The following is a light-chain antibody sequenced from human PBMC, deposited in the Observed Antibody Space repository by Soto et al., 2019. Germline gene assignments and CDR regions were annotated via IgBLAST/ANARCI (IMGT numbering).Light chain of an antibody. CDR1: QSVPSDW. J-gene: IGKJ2*01. CDR2: GAS. CDR3: QQYGNFPYT. Sequence: EIVLTQSPGTLSLSPGERATLSCRASQSVPSDWLAWYRHKPGQAPRLLIYGASSRSTGVPDRVSGRGSGTDFTFTINRPEPEYFPVDSCQQYGNFPYTFGQGTKLEIK. V-gene: IGKV3-20*01.